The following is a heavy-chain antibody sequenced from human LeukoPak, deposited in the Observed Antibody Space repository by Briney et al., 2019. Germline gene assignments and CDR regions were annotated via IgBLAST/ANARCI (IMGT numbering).Heavy chain of an antibody. Sequence: ASVKVSCKASGYALTSYDINWVRQATGQGLEWMGWMNPNSGNTGYAQKFQGRVTMTRNTSISTAYMELSSLRSEDTAVYYCARGPDSSNWYEPVDYWGQGTLVTVSS. J-gene: IGHJ4*02. CDR1: GYALTSYD. CDR2: MNPNSGNT. V-gene: IGHV1-8*01. CDR3: ARGPDSSNWYEPVDY. D-gene: IGHD6-13*01.